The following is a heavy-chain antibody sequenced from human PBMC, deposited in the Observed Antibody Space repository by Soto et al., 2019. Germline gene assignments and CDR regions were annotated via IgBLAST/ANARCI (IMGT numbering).Heavy chain of an antibody. J-gene: IGHJ4*02. V-gene: IGHV3-15*01. Sequence: GGSLRLSCAASGFTFSNAWMSWVRQAPGKGLEWVGRIKSKTDGGTTDYAAPVKGRFTISRDDSKNTLYLQMNILKTEDTAVYYCTTDQNYYDSSGSYWGQGTLVTISS. D-gene: IGHD3-22*01. CDR2: IKSKTDGGTT. CDR1: GFTFSNAW. CDR3: TTDQNYYDSSGSY.